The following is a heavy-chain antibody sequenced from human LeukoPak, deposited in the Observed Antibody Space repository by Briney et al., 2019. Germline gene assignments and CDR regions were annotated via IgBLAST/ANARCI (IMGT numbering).Heavy chain of an antibody. D-gene: IGHD3-10*01. CDR3: ARGPPYGSGSYYPGDY. CDR2: INSDGSST. J-gene: IGHJ4*02. Sequence: PGGSLRLSCAASGFTFSSHWMHWVRQAPGKGLVWVSRINSDGSSTSYADSVKGRFTISRDNAKNTLYLQMNSLRAEDTAVYYCARGPPYGSGSYYPGDYWGQGTLATVSS. V-gene: IGHV3-74*01. CDR1: GFTFSSHW.